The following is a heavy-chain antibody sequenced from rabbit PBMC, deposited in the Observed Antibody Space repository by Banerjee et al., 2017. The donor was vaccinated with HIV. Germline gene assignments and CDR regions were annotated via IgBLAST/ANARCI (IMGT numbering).Heavy chain of an antibody. CDR3: AREDAYVGHGYLKL. D-gene: IGHD6-1*01. Sequence: QSLEESGGDLVKPGASLTLTCTASGFSFSSSYYMCWVRQAPGKGLEWIACIYAGSSGSTYYASWAKGRFTISKTSSTTVTLQMTSLTAADTATYFCAREDAYVGHGYLKLWGPGTLVTVS. CDR1: GFSFSSSYY. J-gene: IGHJ4*01. CDR2: IYAGSSGST. V-gene: IGHV1S40*01.